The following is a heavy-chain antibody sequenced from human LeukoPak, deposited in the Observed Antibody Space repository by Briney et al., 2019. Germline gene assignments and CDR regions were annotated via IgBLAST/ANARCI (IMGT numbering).Heavy chain of an antibody. J-gene: IGHJ5*02. CDR1: GGSISSYY. Sequence: SEPLSLTCTVSGGSISSYYWRWIRQPPGKGLEWFGYLYYSGSTNYNPSLKSRVTISVDTSKNQFSLKLSSVTAADTAVYYCARGQSDIVVVPAAVVWFDPWGQGTLVTVSS. CDR2: LYYSGST. CDR3: ARGQSDIVVVPAAVVWFDP. D-gene: IGHD2-2*01. V-gene: IGHV4-59*01.